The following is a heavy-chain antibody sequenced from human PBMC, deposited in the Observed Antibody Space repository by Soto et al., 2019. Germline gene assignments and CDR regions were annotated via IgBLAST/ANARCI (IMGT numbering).Heavy chain of an antibody. J-gene: IGHJ3*02. CDR1: GGRVNSGNYY. CDR2: MSHSGGT. D-gene: IGHD1-1*01. Sequence: SETLSLTCAVFGGRVNSGNYYWSWIRQPPGKGLEWIGEMSHSGGTHFNPSLKSRVTISVDTSKNQFSLKMSSVTAADTALYYCARVERGTATTVVDAFDIWGPGTMVTVSS. CDR3: ARVERGTATTVVDAFDI. V-gene: IGHV4-61*01.